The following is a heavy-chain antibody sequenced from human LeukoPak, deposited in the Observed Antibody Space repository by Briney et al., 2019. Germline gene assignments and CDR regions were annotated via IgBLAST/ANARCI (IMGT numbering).Heavy chain of an antibody. V-gene: IGHV1-69*01. CDR2: IIPIFGTA. CDR3: ARDLSGDAVAPVRGYYYGMDV. D-gene: IGHD6-19*01. J-gene: IGHJ6*02. CDR1: GGTFSSYA. Sequence: SVKVSCKASGGTFSSYAISWVRQAPGQGLEWMGGIIPIFGTANYAQKFQGRVTITADESTGTAYMELSSLRSEDTAVYYCARDLSGDAVAPVRGYYYGMDVWGQGTTVTVSS.